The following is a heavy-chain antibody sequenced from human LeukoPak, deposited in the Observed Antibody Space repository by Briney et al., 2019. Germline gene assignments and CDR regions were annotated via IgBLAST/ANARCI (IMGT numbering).Heavy chain of an antibody. Sequence: SETLSLTCAVYGGSFSGYYWSWIRQPPGKGLEWIGEINHSGSTNYNPSLKSRVTISVDTSKSQFSLKLSSVTAADTAVYYCARGRRTTRRFDYWGQGTLVTVSS. V-gene: IGHV4-34*01. J-gene: IGHJ4*02. CDR1: GGSFSGYY. CDR2: INHSGST. D-gene: IGHD4-11*01. CDR3: ARGRRTTRRFDY.